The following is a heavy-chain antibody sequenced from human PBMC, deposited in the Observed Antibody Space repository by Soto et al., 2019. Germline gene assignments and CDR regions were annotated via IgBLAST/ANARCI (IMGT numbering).Heavy chain of an antibody. Sequence: PGGSLRLSCAASGFTFSSYAMSWVRQAPGEGLEWVSAISGYGSSTYYTDSVKGRFTISRDNSKNTLSLQMNSLRAEDTAVYYCAKHTDVSLYGMDVWGQGTTVTVSS. CDR3: AKHTDVSLYGMDV. V-gene: IGHV3-23*01. CDR1: GFTFSSYA. D-gene: IGHD4-17*01. CDR2: ISGYGSST. J-gene: IGHJ6*02.